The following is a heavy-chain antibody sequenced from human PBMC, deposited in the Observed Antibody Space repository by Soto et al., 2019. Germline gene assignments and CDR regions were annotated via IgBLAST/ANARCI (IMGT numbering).Heavy chain of an antibody. D-gene: IGHD6-13*01. J-gene: IGHJ5*02. CDR1: GGSISSYY. CDR2: IYYSGST. V-gene: IGHV4-59*01. CDR3: AKGARIAAAGVWFDP. Sequence: SETLSLTCTVSGGSISSYYWSWIRQPPGKGLEWIGYIYYSGSTNYNPSLKSRVTISVDTSKNQFSLKLSSVTAADTAVYYCAKGARIAAAGVWFDPWGQGTLVTVSS.